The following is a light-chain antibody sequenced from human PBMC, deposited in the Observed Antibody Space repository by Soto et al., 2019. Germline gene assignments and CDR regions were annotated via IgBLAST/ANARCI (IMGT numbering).Light chain of an antibody. CDR3: SSFTTASTRV. CDR1: ISDIGAFNF. J-gene: IGLJ1*01. V-gene: IGLV2-14*03. CDR2: GVD. Sequence: QSALTQPASVSGSLGQTITISCTGSISDIGAFNFVSWYQQHPGRAPTVLIFGVDNRPSGVAYRFSGSKSGSTASLKISGXQAXDXAQYFCSSFTTASTRVFGTGTKVTVL.